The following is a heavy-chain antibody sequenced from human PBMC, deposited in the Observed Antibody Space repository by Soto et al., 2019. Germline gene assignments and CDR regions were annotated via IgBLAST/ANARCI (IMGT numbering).Heavy chain of an antibody. CDR1: GGSISSYY. J-gene: IGHJ5*02. Sequence: SETLSLSCTVSGGSISSYYWSWIRQPPGKGLEWIGYIYYSGSTNYNPSLKSRVTISVDKSKNQFSLKLSSVTAADTAVYYCARYAHDSSSWYWFDPWGQGTLV. CDR3: ARYAHDSSSWYWFDP. D-gene: IGHD6-13*01. V-gene: IGHV4-59*01. CDR2: IYYSGST.